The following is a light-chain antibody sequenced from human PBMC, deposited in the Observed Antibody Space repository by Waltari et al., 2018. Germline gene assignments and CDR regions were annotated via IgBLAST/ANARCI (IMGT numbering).Light chain of an antibody. CDR1: HRINIW. Sequence: IQVIQSPSTLSASVGDTVTISCRVSHRINIWLAWYQQKPGKAPKLLIKKASTLEDGVPSRFSGSGSGTEFTLTIKSLQPDDFGTYYCQEYNRFSTFGLGTKV. CDR2: KAS. CDR3: QEYNRFST. J-gene: IGKJ1*01. V-gene: IGKV1-5*01.